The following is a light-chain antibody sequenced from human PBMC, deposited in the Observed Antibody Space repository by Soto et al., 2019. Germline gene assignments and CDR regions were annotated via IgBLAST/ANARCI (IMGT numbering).Light chain of an antibody. CDR3: QQRSNPIT. Sequence: EIVFTQSPATLSLSPGERATPSFRASQSVGSHLAWFQQRPGQAPRLLIYDASNRATGIQARFSGSGSGADFTLTISSLDPEDFAVDDCQQRSNPITCGQGTRLEIK. CDR2: DAS. J-gene: IGKJ5*01. V-gene: IGKV3-11*01. CDR1: QSVGSH.